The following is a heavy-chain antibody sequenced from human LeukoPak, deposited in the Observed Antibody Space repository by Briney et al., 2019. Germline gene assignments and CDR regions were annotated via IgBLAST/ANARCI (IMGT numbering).Heavy chain of an antibody. D-gene: IGHD6-19*01. J-gene: IGHJ4*02. CDR2: TYYRGDT. CDR3: ARQPVVNRGAVASNFDS. V-gene: IGHV4-39*01. CDR1: GGLITTTTCY. Sequence: SVTLSLTCTVSGGLITTTTCYWGWIRQSPGKGLELVASTYYRGDTYYNASLESRVSISIDTSKNQFSLKLNSMNAADTAVYFCARQPVVNRGAVASNFDSWGQGTLVTVSS.